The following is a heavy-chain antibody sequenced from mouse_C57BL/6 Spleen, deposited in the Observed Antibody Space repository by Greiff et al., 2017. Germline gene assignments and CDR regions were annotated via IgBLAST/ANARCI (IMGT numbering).Heavy chain of an antibody. Sequence: QVQLQQPGAELVKPGASVKMSCKASGYTFTSYWITWVKQRPGQGLEWIGDIYPGSGSTNYNAKFKSKATLTVDTSSSTAYMQLSSLTSECAAVYYGASPYCSSGDYWYFDFWGTGTTVTVSS. V-gene: IGHV1-55*01. J-gene: IGHJ1*03. D-gene: IGHD1-1*01. CDR1: GYTFTSYW. CDR2: IYPGSGST. CDR3: ASPYCSSGDYWYFDF.